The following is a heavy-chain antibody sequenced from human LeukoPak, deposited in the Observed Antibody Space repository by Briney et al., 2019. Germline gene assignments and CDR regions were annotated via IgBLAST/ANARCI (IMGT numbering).Heavy chain of an antibody. Sequence: SETLSLTCTVSGGSISSSSYYWGWIRQPPGKGLEWIGSIYYSGSTYYNPSLKSRVTISVDTSKNQFSLKLSSVTAADTAVYYCASDHYCDSGGLIWGQGTMVTVSS. CDR2: IYYSGST. V-gene: IGHV4-39*07. CDR1: GGSISSSSYY. CDR3: ASDHYCDSGGLI. D-gene: IGHD3-22*01. J-gene: IGHJ3*02.